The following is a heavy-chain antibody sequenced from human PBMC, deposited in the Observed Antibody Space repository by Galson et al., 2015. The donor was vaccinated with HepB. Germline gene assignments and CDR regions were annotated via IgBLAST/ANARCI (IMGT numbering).Heavy chain of an antibody. J-gene: IGHJ4*02. Sequence: SLRLSCAASGFIVSRYYMSWVRQAPGKGLEWVSVYYSGGSTYYADFVKDRFIISRDNSKNTVDLQMNGLRGEDTAVYFCARGAYYEGSGSFWAWDYWGQGTLVTV. CDR3: ARGAYYEGSGSFWAWDY. CDR2: YYSGGST. D-gene: IGHD3-10*01. V-gene: IGHV3-66*01. CDR1: GFIVSRYY.